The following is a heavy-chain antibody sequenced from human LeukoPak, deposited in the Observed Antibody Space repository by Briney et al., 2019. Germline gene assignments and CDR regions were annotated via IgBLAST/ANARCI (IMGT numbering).Heavy chain of an antibody. V-gene: IGHV3-11*01. J-gene: IGHJ4*02. CDR2: ISNSGNTI. CDR1: GFTFSDYY. D-gene: IGHD3-16*01. CDR3: ARYRVITNDYFDS. Sequence: PGGSLRLSCAASGFTFSDYYMSWIRQAPGKGLEWVSYISNSGNTIKEADSVKGRFTISRDNAQNSLFLQMKSLRAEDTAVYYCARYRVITNDYFDSWGQGTLVTVSS.